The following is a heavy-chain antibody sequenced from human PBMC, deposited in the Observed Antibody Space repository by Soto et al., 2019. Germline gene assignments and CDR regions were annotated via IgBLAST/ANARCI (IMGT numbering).Heavy chain of an antibody. CDR2: ISSSSSYI. D-gene: IGHD6-6*01. CDR3: ARDPLTPYSSSPAYYYYGMDV. V-gene: IGHV3-21*01. CDR1: GFSFRSYS. Sequence: GGSLRLSCAASGFSFRSYSMNWVRQAPGKGLEWVSSISSSSSYIYYADSVKGRFTISRDNAKNSLYLQMNSLRAEDTAVYYCARDPLTPYSSSPAYYYYGMDVWGQGTTVTVSS. J-gene: IGHJ6*02.